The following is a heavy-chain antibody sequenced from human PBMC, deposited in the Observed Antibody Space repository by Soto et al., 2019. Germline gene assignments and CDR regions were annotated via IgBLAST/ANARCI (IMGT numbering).Heavy chain of an antibody. J-gene: IGHJ6*02. Sequence: QLQLVESGGGVVQPGRSLRLSCAASGFTFSNYIMHWVRQAPGKGLEWVAFISYDGSNKDHADSVKGRFTISRDNSKNAPCLQWSSLRPEDTAVYYSASAGPASAMAVWRQGTTVT. CDR2: ISYDGSNK. CDR3: ASAGPASAMAV. V-gene: IGHV3-30-3*01. CDR1: GFTFSNYI.